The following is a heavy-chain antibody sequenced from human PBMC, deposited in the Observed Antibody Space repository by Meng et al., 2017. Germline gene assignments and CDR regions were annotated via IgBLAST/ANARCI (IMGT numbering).Heavy chain of an antibody. CDR1: GYTFIDAY. D-gene: IGHD1-7*01. CDR3: ARDGGNYDFDY. V-gene: IGHV1-2*06. CDR2: IIPRSSAA. Sequence: VTLGQFGAEVKKPGALVKLSCKASGYTFIDAYIHWVRQAPGQGLEWMGRIIPRSSAANSAQKFQGRVTLTWDTSINTAYMELSSLRSDDTAIYYCARDGGNYDFDYWGQGTLVTVSS. J-gene: IGHJ4*02.